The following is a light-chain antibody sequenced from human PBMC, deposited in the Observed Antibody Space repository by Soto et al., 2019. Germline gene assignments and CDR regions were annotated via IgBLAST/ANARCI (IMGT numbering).Light chain of an antibody. J-gene: IGKJ2*01. CDR1: QDISKY. V-gene: IGKV1-33*01. CDR3: QQYDSFPRT. Sequence: DIQMTQSPSSLSPSVGDRVTITCQASQDISKYLNWYQQKPGKAPNLLIYHSSNLETGVPSRFSGSGSGTHFTLTLSSLQPEDIATYFCQQYDSFPRTFGQGTKLEIK. CDR2: HSS.